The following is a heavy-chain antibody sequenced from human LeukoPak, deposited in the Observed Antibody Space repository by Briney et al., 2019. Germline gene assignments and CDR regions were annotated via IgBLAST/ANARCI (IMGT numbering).Heavy chain of an antibody. V-gene: IGHV3-11*01. CDR2: ISGSGSTI. CDR1: GFAFSDYY. D-gene: IGHD1-26*01. Sequence: GGSLRLSCAASGFAFSDYYMGWIRQAPGKGLEWVSYISGSGSTIFHADSVKGRFTISRDNAKNSPYLQMNSLRAEDTAVYYCASRKWELIYWGQGTLVTVSS. J-gene: IGHJ4*02. CDR3: ASRKWELIY.